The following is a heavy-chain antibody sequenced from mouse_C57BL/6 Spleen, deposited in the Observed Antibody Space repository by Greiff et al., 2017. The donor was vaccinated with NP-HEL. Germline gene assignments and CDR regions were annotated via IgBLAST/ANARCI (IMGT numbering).Heavy chain of an antibody. Sequence: VTLVASEGGFVQPGSSMQLSCTASGFTFSDYYMAWVRQVPEKGLEWVANINYDGSSTYYLDSLKSRFIISRDNAKNILYLQMSSLKSEDTATYYCARGGYDDDGYYFDYWGQGTTLTVSS. CDR1: GFTFSDYY. CDR3: ARGGYDDDGYYFDY. CDR2: INYDGSST. V-gene: IGHV5-16*01. J-gene: IGHJ2*01. D-gene: IGHD2-2*01.